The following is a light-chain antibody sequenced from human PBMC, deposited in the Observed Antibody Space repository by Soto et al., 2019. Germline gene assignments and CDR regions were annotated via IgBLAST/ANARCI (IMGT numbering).Light chain of an antibody. Sequence: QSSLTQPASVSGSPGHSFTISCAGTSSDVGGYNFVSWYQQHPGKAPQLMIYDVSSRPSGVSNRFSGSKSGNTASLTISGLQAEDEADYYCSSYTSSYTYVFGTGTKVTVL. CDR2: DVS. CDR1: SSDVGGYNF. J-gene: IGLJ1*01. V-gene: IGLV2-14*03. CDR3: SSYTSSYTYV.